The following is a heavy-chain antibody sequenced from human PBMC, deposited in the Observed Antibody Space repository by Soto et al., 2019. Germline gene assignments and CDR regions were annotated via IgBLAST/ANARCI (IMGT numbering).Heavy chain of an antibody. CDR1: GYTFTSYY. Sequence: ASVKVSCKASGYTFTSYYMHWVRQAPGQGLEWMGIINPSGGSTSYAQKFQGRVTMTRDTSTSTVYMELSSLRSEDTAVYYCARFKHDPYYYYYGMDVWGQGTTVTVSS. V-gene: IGHV1-46*01. CDR2: INPSGGST. CDR3: ARFKHDPYYYYYGMDV. J-gene: IGHJ6*02.